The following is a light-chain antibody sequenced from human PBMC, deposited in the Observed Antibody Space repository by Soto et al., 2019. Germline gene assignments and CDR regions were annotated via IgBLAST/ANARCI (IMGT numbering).Light chain of an antibody. CDR1: QDIRND. CDR2: AAT. CDR3: LQDNSYPWT. V-gene: IGKV1-6*01. J-gene: IGKJ1*01. Sequence: AIQMTQSPSSLSVSVRDRVTITCRASQDIRNDLHWYQQKPGEAPNLLIYAATTFQSGVPSRFSGSGSGTHCTLNISSLQPEDLATYVCLQDNSYPWTFGQGTKVDIK.